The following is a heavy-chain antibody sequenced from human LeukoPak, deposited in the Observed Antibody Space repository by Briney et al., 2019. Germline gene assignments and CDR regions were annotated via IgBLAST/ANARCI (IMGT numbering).Heavy chain of an antibody. CDR1: GYTFTSNA. CDR3: ARVDDYGDYQGDY. Sequence: ASVKVSCKASGYTFTSNAITWVRQAPGQGLEWMGWISPYNGNTNSAQRLQGRVTMTTDTSTSTAYMELRSLRSDDTAVYYCARVDDYGDYQGDYWGQGTLVTVSS. D-gene: IGHD4-17*01. J-gene: IGHJ4*02. CDR2: ISPYNGNT. V-gene: IGHV1-18*01.